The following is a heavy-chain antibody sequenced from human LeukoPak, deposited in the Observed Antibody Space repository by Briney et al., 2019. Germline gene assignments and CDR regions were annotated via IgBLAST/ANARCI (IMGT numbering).Heavy chain of an antibody. Sequence: SETLSLTCTVSGGSISSGGYYWSWIRQHPGKGLEWIGYIYYSGSTYYNPSLKSRVTISVDTSRNQLSLRLSSVTAADTAVYYCARRSEYHWFDPWGQGTLVTVSS. D-gene: IGHD2-2*01. J-gene: IGHJ5*02. CDR2: IYYSGST. CDR1: GGSISSGGYY. V-gene: IGHV4-31*03. CDR3: ARRSEYHWFDP.